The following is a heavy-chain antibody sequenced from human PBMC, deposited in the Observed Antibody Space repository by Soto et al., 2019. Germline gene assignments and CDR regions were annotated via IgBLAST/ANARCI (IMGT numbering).Heavy chain of an antibody. CDR1: GFTFSTYA. CDR2: ISGSGGST. CDR3: TTDYPRSLPSY. J-gene: IGHJ4*02. Sequence: PVGSLRLSCAASGFTFSTYAMSWVSKAPGKGLEWVSAISGSGGSTYYADPVKGRFTISRYNSKNTLYLQMNSLRAEDTVVYYCTTDYPRSLPSYWGQGTQVTVSS. V-gene: IGHV3-23*01.